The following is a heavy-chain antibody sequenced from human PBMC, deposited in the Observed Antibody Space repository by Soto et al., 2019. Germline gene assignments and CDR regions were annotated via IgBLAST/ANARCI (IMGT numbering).Heavy chain of an antibody. CDR2: IYDSGST. CDR1: GGSISSYY. Sequence: QVQLQESGPGLVKPSETLSLTCTVSGGSISSYYWSWIRQPPGKGLEWIGYIYDSGSTNYNPSLKSRVTNSVDTSKNQFSLKLSSVTAADTAVYYCARYSTTYGSGTYTFDYWGQGTLVTVSS. J-gene: IGHJ4*02. V-gene: IGHV4-59*01. CDR3: ARYSTTYGSGTYTFDY. D-gene: IGHD3-10*01.